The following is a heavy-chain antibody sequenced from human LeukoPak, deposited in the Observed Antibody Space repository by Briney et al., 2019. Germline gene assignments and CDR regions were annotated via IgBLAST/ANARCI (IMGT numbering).Heavy chain of an antibody. Sequence: SETPSLTCTDSAGSISSNYWSWIRQPAGKGREWIGRISTSGSTKYNSSLKSRVTMSVDTSKNQFSLKLSSVTAADTAVYYCARDWDYWGQGTLVTVSS. CDR2: ISTSGST. CDR1: AGSISSNY. J-gene: IGHJ4*02. CDR3: ARDWDY. V-gene: IGHV4-4*07.